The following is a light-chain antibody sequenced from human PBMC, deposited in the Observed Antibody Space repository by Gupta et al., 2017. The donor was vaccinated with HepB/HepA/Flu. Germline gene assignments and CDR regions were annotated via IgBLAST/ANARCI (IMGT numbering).Light chain of an antibody. CDR3: HQRITVHHNIT. J-gene: IGKJ5*01. CDR2: YAS. V-gene: IGKV6-21*01. CDR1: QSIGSS. Sequence: EIVLTQSPEVQSVTPKEKVTITCRASQSIGSSLHWYQQKPGQSPKLLIKYASQSFSGVPSRFSGSGVGTDGTLTINGREAEDAAAYYCHQRITVHHNITFGQGTRLEIK.